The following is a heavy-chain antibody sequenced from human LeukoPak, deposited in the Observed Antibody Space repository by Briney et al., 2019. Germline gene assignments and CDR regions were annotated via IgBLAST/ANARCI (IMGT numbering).Heavy chain of an antibody. CDR1: RFTFSSYA. D-gene: IGHD2-21*02. Sequence: GGSLRLSCAASRFTFSSYAMSWVRQAPGKGLEWVSAISGSGGSTYYADSVKGRSTISRDNSKNTLYLQMNSLRAEDTAIYYCAKDRAGIVVVTGPFDYWGQGTLVTVSS. J-gene: IGHJ4*02. CDR2: ISGSGGST. CDR3: AKDRAGIVVVTGPFDY. V-gene: IGHV3-23*01.